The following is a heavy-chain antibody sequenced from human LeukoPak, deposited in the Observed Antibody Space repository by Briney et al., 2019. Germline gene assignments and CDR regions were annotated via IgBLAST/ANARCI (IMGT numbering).Heavy chain of an antibody. CDR3: AKSWGSTWYFDY. D-gene: IGHD3-16*01. V-gene: IGHV1-2*02. Sequence: ASVKVSCKASGYTFTGHYMHWVRQAPGQGLEWMGWINPDTGATNYAQKFRGRVTMTRDTSISTTYMEVSRLRPDDTAVYFCAKSWGSTWYFDYWGQGTLVTVSS. CDR2: INPDTGAT. J-gene: IGHJ4*02. CDR1: GYTFTGHY.